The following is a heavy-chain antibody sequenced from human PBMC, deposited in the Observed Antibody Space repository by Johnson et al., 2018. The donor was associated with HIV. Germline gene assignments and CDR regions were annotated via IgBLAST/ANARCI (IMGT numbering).Heavy chain of an antibody. J-gene: IGHJ3*02. V-gene: IGHV3-33*08. CDR1: GFTFSSYG. Sequence: VQLVESGGGLVKPGGSLRLSCAASGFTFSSYGMHWVRQAPGKGLEWVAVIWYDGSNKYYADSVKGRFTISRDNSKNTLYLQMNSLRAEDTAVYYCARETGDDAFDIWGQGTMVTVSS. CDR2: IWYDGSNK. D-gene: IGHD7-27*01. CDR3: ARETGDDAFDI.